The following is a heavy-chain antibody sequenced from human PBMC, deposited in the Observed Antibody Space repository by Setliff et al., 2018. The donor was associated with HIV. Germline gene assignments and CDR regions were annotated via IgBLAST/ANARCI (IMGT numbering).Heavy chain of an antibody. CDR3: AMDMEGGWLRPMPDF. CDR2: FVPEDGEK. Sequence: ASVKVSCKAFGYTFTDYYIHWVRQAPGQGLEWMGGFVPEDGEKIYAKNFQSRVTMTEETSTGTAYMELSGLRSEDTAVYYCAMDMEGGWLRPMPDFWGPGTLVTVSS. J-gene: IGHJ4*02. V-gene: IGHV1-24*01. CDR1: GYTFTDYY. D-gene: IGHD2-2*01.